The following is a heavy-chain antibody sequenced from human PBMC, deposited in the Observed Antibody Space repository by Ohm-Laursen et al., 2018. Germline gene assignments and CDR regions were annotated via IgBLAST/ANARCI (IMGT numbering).Heavy chain of an antibody. V-gene: IGHV4-39*01. D-gene: IGHD2-21*02. Sequence: SDTLSLTCTVSGGSISSSSYYWGWIRQPPGKGLEWIGSIYYSGSTYYNPSLKSRVTISVDTSKNQFSLKLSSVTAADTAVYYCARHAAYCGGDCYSRWFDPWGQGTLVPVSS. CDR1: GGSISSSSYY. CDR3: ARHAAYCGGDCYSRWFDP. J-gene: IGHJ5*02. CDR2: IYYSGST.